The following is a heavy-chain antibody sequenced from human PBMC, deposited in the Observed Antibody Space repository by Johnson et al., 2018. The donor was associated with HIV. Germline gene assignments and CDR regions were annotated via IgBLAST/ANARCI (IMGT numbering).Heavy chain of an antibody. D-gene: IGHD1-26*01. CDR1: GFTFSSYA. CDR3: AGWGTEGSDAFDI. V-gene: IGHV3-30*09. CDR2: ISHDANNK. J-gene: IGHJ3*02. Sequence: QVQLVESGGGVVQPGRSLRLSCAASGFTFSSYAMHWVRQAPGKGLEWVAVISHDANNKFYADSVKGRFAVSRDDSKNTLYLQMNSLRAEDTALYYCAGWGTEGSDAFDIWGQGTMVTVSS.